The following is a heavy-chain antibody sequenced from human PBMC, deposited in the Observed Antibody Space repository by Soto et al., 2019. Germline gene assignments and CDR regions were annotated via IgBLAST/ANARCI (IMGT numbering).Heavy chain of an antibody. CDR3: AKVGSITGTPYYYYMDV. Sequence: GGSLRLSCAASGFTVSTKYMSWVRQAPGKGLEWVSAISGSGGSTYYADSVKGRFTISRDNSKNTLYLQMNSLRAEDTAVYYCAKVGSITGTPYYYYMDVWGKGTTVTVS. J-gene: IGHJ6*03. D-gene: IGHD1-7*01. CDR2: ISGSGGST. CDR1: GFTVSTKY. V-gene: IGHV3-23*01.